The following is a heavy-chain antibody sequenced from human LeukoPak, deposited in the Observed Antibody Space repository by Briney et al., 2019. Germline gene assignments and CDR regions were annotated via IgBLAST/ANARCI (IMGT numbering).Heavy chain of an antibody. CDR3: ASGRTDIVVVPATLRNYYFDY. V-gene: IGHV1-2*02. Sequence: ASVKVSCKASGYTFTGYYMHWVRQAPGQGLEWMGWINSNSGGTNYAQKFRGRVTITADESTSTAYMELSSLRSEDTAVYYCASGRTDIVVVPATLRNYYFDYWGQGTLVTVSS. CDR1: GYTFTGYY. J-gene: IGHJ4*02. D-gene: IGHD2-2*01. CDR2: INSNSGGT.